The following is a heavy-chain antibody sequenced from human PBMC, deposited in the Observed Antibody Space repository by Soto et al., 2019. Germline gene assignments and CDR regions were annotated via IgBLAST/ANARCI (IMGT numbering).Heavy chain of an antibody. CDR2: INPSGGST. Sequence: ASVKVSCKASGYTFTSYYMHWVRQAPGQGLEWMGIINPSGGSTSYAQKFQGRVTMTRDTSTSTVYMELSSLRSEDTAVYYCARDLLGYCSGGSCYSKSFDIWGQGTMVT. V-gene: IGHV1-46*03. J-gene: IGHJ3*02. CDR1: GYTFTSYY. D-gene: IGHD2-15*01. CDR3: ARDLLGYCSGGSCYSKSFDI.